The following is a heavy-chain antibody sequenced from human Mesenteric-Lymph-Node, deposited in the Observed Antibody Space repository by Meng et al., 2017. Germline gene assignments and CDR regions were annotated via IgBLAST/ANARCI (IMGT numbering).Heavy chain of an antibody. J-gene: IGHJ5*02. Sequence: VPLQGSGPGPVQPSHTLSLTCTVSGGSISSGDYYWSWIRQPPGKGLEWIGYIYYSGSTYSNASLKSRVTISIDRSKNQFSLKLSSVTAADTAVYYCARDRKHYGERGWFDPWGQGTLVTVSS. CDR1: GGSISSGDYY. CDR3: ARDRKHYGERGWFDP. D-gene: IGHD4-17*01. CDR2: IYYSGST. V-gene: IGHV4-30-4*01.